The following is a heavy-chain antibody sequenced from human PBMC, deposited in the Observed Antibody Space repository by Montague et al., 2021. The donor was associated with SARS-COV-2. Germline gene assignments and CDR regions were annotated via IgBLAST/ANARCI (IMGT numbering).Heavy chain of an antibody. CDR1: GFIFKDYW. CDR3: ARDFAHRGD. J-gene: IGHJ4*02. V-gene: IGHV3-74*01. Sequence: SLRLSCAASGFIFKDYWMHWVRQVPGKGLVWVSRINGVGSATTYADFVKGRFTISRDNAENTVYLQMDSLRAEDTAVYYCARDFAHRGDWGQGTLVTVSS. D-gene: IGHD3-10*01. CDR2: INGVGSAT.